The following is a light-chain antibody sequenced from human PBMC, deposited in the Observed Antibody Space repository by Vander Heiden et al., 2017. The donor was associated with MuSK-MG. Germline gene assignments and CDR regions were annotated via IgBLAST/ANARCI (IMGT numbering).Light chain of an antibody. J-gene: IGLJ3*02. Sequence: SYVLTPPPAVSGAPGQTARITCGGYNIGSKSVHWYQQKAGQAPVLVVYADSDRPSGIPEQFSGSKSGTTATLTSSRVEAEDEADYYCQVWDASSDHVVFGGGTKLTVL. CDR2: ADS. V-gene: IGLV3-21*02. CDR3: QVWDASSDHVV. CDR1: NIGSKS.